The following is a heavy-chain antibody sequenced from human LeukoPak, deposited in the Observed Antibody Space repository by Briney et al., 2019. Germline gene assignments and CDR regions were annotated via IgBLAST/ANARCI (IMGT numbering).Heavy chain of an antibody. CDR2: IYTSGST. CDR3: ARETTVTTDWFDP. CDR1: GGSISSGSYY. Sequence: PSQTLSLTCTVSGGSISSGSYYWSWIRQPAGKGLEWIGRIYTSGSTNYNPSLKSRVTISVDTSKNQFSLKLSSVTAADTAVYYCARETTVTTDWFDPWGQGTLVTVSS. D-gene: IGHD4-17*01. V-gene: IGHV4-61*02. J-gene: IGHJ5*02.